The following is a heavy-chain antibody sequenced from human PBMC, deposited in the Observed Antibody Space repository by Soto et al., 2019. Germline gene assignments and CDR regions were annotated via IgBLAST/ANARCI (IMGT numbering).Heavy chain of an antibody. J-gene: IGHJ4*02. CDR2: IYWNDDK. Sequence: SGPTLVNPTQPLTLPCTFSGCSLSTSGVGVGWIRQPPGKALEWLALIYWNDDKRYSPSLKSRLTITKATSKNQVVLTMTNMDPVDTATYYCAHRRAGLNAVWGQGTLVTVSS. CDR1: GCSLSTSGVG. D-gene: IGHD2-8*01. CDR3: AHRRAGLNAV. V-gene: IGHV2-5*01.